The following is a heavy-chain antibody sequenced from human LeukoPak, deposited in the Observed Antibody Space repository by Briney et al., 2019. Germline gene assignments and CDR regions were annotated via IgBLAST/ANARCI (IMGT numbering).Heavy chain of an antibody. D-gene: IGHD2-15*01. J-gene: IGHJ3*02. V-gene: IGHV1-69*13. CDR3: ARGLDSFDAFDI. CDR1: VGTFSSYA. CDR2: IIPIFGTA. Sequence: SVKVSCKASVGTFSSYAISWVRQAPGQGLEWMGGIIPIFGTANYAQKFQGRVTITADESTSTAYMELSSLRSEDTAVYYCARGLDSFDAFDIWGQGTMVTVSS.